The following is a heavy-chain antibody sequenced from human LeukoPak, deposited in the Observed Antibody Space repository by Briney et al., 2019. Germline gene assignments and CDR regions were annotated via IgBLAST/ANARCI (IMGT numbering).Heavy chain of an antibody. V-gene: IGHV4-38-2*02. CDR2: IYHSGST. J-gene: IGHJ4*02. CDR3: ARGWFGELLHY. CDR1: GYSISSGYY. Sequence: SETLSLTCTVSGYSISSGYYWGWIRQPPGKGLEWIGSIYHSGSTYYNPSLKSRVTISVDTSKNQFSLKLSSVTAADTAVYYCARGWFGELLHYWGQGTLVTVSS. D-gene: IGHD3-10*01.